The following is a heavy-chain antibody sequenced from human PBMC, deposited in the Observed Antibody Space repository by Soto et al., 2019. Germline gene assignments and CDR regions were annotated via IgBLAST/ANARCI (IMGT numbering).Heavy chain of an antibody. Sequence: QVHLVESGGGGVQPGRYMRLTCAASGFTVSDYAMHWVRQAPGKGLEWVAIMSYDGNNQYYADYVKGRITIPRDNFKHTLYLQMNSLRTEDTALSYCAKALGELSPESFDYWGQGILVPVSS. CDR2: MSYDGNNQ. CDR3: AKALGELSPESFDY. V-gene: IGHV3-30*18. J-gene: IGHJ4*02. D-gene: IGHD3-16*02. CDR1: GFTVSDYA.